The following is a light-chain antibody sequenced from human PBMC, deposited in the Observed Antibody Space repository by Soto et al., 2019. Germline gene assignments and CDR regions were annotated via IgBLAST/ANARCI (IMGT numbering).Light chain of an antibody. CDR1: QSVGTY. Sequence: EIVLTQSPATLSLSPGERATLSCRASQSVGTYFAWYQQKPGQAPRLLIYDSSNRATGIPARFGGSGSGTDFTLTISSLEPEDVAVYYCQQRSDWPSTFGGGTKVEIK. J-gene: IGKJ4*01. CDR3: QQRSDWPST. CDR2: DSS. V-gene: IGKV3-11*01.